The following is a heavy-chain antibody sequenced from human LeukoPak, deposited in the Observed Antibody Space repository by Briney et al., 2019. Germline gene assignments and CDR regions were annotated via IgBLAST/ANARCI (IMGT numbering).Heavy chain of an antibody. J-gene: IGHJ3*02. D-gene: IGHD4-23*01. CDR2: IKTDGSEK. Sequence: GGSLRLSCEGSGFTFSNYWMGWVRQAPGKGLQWVANIKTDGSEKYYVDSVKGRFTISRDNAKNSLYLQMNSLRAEDTAVYYCARGRGGRTAVVTEPDAFDIWGQGTMVTVSS. CDR1: GFTFSNYW. V-gene: IGHV3-7*01. CDR3: ARGRGGRTAVVTEPDAFDI.